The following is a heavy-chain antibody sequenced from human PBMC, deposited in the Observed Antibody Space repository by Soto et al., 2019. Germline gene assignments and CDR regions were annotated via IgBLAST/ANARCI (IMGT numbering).Heavy chain of an antibody. J-gene: IGHJ4*02. CDR1: GFTVSSNY. V-gene: IGHV3-53*01. D-gene: IGHD2-15*01. CDR2: IYSGGST. Sequence: PGGSLRLSCAASGFTVSSNYMSWVRQAPGKGLEWVSVIYSGGSTYYADSGKGRFTISRDNSKNTLYLQMNSLRAEDTAVYYCARDSRHPLLFDYWGQGPLVIVSS. CDR3: ARDSRHPLLFDY.